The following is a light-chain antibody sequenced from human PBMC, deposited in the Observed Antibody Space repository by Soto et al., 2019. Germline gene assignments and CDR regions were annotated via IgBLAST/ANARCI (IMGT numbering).Light chain of an antibody. CDR1: QSVSSN. V-gene: IGKV3-15*01. CDR2: GAS. CDR3: QQYNNWPPYT. Sequence: EIVMTQSPATLSVSPGERATLSCRASQSVSSNLAWYQQKPGQAPRLLIYGASTRATGIPARFSGSGSGTAFTLTISSLQSEDFAVYYCQQYNNWPPYTFGQGTMLEIK. J-gene: IGKJ2*01.